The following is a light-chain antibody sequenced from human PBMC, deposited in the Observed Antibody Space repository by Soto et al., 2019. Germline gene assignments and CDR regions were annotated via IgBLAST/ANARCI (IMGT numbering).Light chain of an antibody. Sequence: QSVLTQSPSASASLGASVKLTCTLSSGHSCYAIAWHQQQPEKGPRYLMKLNSDGSHSKGDGIPDRFSGSSSGAERYLTISSLQSEDEADYYCQTWGTGIRVVFGGGTKVTVL. J-gene: IGLJ2*01. CDR3: QTWGTGIRVV. CDR2: LNSDGSH. CDR1: SGHSCYA. V-gene: IGLV4-69*01.